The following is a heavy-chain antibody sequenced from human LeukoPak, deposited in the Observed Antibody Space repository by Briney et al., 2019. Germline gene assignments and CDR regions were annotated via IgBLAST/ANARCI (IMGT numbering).Heavy chain of an antibody. Sequence: GGSLRLSCAASGFTFSSYAMHWVRQAPGKGQEYVSAISSNGGSTYYANSVKGRFTISRDNSKNTLYLQMGSLRAEDMAVYYCARGGLLPFDYWGQGTLVTVSS. CDR2: ISSNGGST. V-gene: IGHV3-64*01. CDR1: GFTFSSYA. D-gene: IGHD2-15*01. J-gene: IGHJ4*02. CDR3: ARGGLLPFDY.